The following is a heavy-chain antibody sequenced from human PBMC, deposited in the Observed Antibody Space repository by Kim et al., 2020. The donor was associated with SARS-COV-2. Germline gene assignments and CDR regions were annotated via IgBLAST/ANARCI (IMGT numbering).Heavy chain of an antibody. V-gene: IGHV3-23*01. Sequence: YAGSVKGRFTISRDNSKNSLYLQMNSLRAEDTAVYYCAKAGGVATTAFDYWGQGALVTVSS. J-gene: IGHJ4*02. D-gene: IGHD5-12*01. CDR3: AKAGGVATTAFDY.